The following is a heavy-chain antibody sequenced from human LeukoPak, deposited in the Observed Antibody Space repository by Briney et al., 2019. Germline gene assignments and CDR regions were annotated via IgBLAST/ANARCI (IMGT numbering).Heavy chain of an antibody. V-gene: IGHV3-30*18. CDR1: GFTFSNYG. J-gene: IGHJ4*02. D-gene: IGHD6-19*01. CDR2: ISYDGTNY. CDR3: AKEIRTGSLLDH. Sequence: GGSLRLSCAASGFTFSNYGMHWVRQAPGKGLEWVALISYDGTNYYCADSVRGRFTISRDNSKNTLYLQMDSLRAEDTAVYYCAKEIRTGSLLDHWGQGTLVTVSS.